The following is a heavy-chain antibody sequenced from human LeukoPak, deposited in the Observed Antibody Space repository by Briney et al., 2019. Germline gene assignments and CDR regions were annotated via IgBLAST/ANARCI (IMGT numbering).Heavy chain of an antibody. CDR3: ARFHRPTNTIAAGNSRLRLDY. D-gene: IGHD6-13*01. V-gene: IGHV3-30*04. CDR1: GFTFSTHT. CDR2: IAYEGTNK. Sequence: PGGSLRLSCAAPGFTFSTHTMHWVRQAPGKGLEWVAVIAYEGTNKYNEDSVKVRFTISRDNSKSRLYLQMNGLRAEETAVYYCARFHRPTNTIAAGNSRLRLDYWGQGTLVTVSS. J-gene: IGHJ4*02.